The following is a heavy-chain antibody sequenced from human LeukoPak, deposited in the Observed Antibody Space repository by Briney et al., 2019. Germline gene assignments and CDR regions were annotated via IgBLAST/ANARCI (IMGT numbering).Heavy chain of an antibody. CDR1: GGTFSSYA. V-gene: IGHV1-69*13. CDR2: IIPIFGTA. J-gene: IGHJ4*02. Sequence: SVKVSCKASGGTFSSYAISWVRQAPGQGLEWMGGIIPIFGTANYAQKFQGRVTITADESTSTAYMELSSLRSEDTAVYYCAGTLPEFNDYGDYWGQGTLVTVSS. CDR3: AGTLPEFNDYGDY. D-gene: IGHD4-17*01.